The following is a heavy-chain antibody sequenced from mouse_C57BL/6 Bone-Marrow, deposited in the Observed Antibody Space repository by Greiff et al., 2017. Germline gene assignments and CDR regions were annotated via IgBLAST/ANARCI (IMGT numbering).Heavy chain of an antibody. CDR1: GFPFSDYG. CDR2: ISSGSSTL. D-gene: IGHD2-4*01. J-gene: IGHJ4*01. CDR3: ARRMITPYNAIDY. Sequence: EVKLVESGGGLVKPGGSLKLSCAASGFPFSDYGMHWVRQAPEKGLAWVAYISSGSSTLYYADTVKGRITITRDNAKNTLFRQRTSLRSEDTAMYYCARRMITPYNAIDYWSQGTSVTVSS. V-gene: IGHV5-17*01.